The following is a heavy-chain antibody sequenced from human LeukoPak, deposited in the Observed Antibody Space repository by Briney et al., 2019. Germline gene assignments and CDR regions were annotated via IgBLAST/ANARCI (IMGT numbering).Heavy chain of an antibody. D-gene: IGHD3-3*01. J-gene: IGHJ3*02. CDR2: INHSGST. CDR3: ANYYDFWGHI. Sequence: PSETLSLTCAVYGGSFSGYYWSWIRQPPGKGLEWIGEINHSGSTNYNPSLKSRVTISVDTSKNQFSLMLSSVTAADTAVYYCANYYDFWGHIWGQGTMVTVSS. V-gene: IGHV4-34*01. CDR1: GGSFSGYY.